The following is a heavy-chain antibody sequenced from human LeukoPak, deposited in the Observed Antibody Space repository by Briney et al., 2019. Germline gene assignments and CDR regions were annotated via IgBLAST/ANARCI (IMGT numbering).Heavy chain of an antibody. CDR1: GFTFSSYA. Sequence: QAGGSLRLSCAASGFTFSSYAMSWVRQAPGKGLEWVSAISGSGGSTYYADSVKGRFTISRDNSKNTLYLQMNSLRAEDTAVYYCAKLWRYSYHPGGYWGQGTLVTVSS. CDR3: AKLWRYSYHPGGY. V-gene: IGHV3-23*01. J-gene: IGHJ4*02. CDR2: ISGSGGST. D-gene: IGHD5-18*01.